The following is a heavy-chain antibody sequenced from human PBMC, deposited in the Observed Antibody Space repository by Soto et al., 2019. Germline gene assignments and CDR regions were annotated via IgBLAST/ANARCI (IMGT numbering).Heavy chain of an antibody. Sequence: HPGGSLRLSCAASGFTFSSYAMHWVRQAPGKGLEWVAVISYDGSNKYYADSVKGRFTISRDNSKNTLYLQMNSLRAEDTAVYYCAREGYCSSTSCYTKLRFLEGGAFDIWGQGTMVTVSS. CDR1: GFTFSSYA. CDR2: ISYDGSNK. V-gene: IGHV3-30-3*01. J-gene: IGHJ3*02. D-gene: IGHD2-2*02. CDR3: AREGYCSSTSCYTKLRFLEGGAFDI.